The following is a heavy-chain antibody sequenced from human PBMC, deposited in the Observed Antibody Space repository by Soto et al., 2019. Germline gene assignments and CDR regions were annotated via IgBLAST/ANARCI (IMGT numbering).Heavy chain of an antibody. D-gene: IGHD1-26*01. Sequence: EVQLLESGGGLVQPGGSLRLSCAASGFTFSSYAMRWVRQAPVKGLEWVSAISGSGGSTYYADSVKGRFTISRDNSKNTLYRQMNSLRAEYTAVYSCARRGSGSYYDYCGQGTLVTVSS. V-gene: IGHV3-23*01. J-gene: IGHJ4*02. CDR2: ISGSGGST. CDR1: GFTFSSYA. CDR3: ARRGSGSYYDY.